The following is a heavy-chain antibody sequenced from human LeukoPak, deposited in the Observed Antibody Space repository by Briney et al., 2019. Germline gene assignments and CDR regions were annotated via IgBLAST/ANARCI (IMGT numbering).Heavy chain of an antibody. J-gene: IGHJ5*02. Sequence: ASVKVSCKASNNTLSNNGITWVRQAPGQGLEWVGLINPTGTSSWSAQKFQGRVTLTRDMSTSTDYMELSSLRSEDTAVYYCARDNSLQDMAWWFDPWGQGTLVIVSS. CDR3: ARDNSLQDMAWWFDP. CDR1: NNTLSNNG. V-gene: IGHV1-46*01. D-gene: IGHD5-24*01. CDR2: INPTGTSS.